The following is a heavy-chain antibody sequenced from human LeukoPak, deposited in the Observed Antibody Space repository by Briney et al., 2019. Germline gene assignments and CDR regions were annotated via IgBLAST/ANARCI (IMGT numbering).Heavy chain of an antibody. D-gene: IGHD3-22*01. CDR3: ARHSKYYYDSSGSYVGYFQH. CDR1: GGSISVYY. J-gene: IGHJ1*01. V-gene: IGHV4-59*08. CDR2: IYYSGST. Sequence: SETLSLTCTVPGGSISVYYWSWIRQPPGKGLEWIGYIYYSGSTNYNPSLKSRVTISVDTSKNQFSLKLSSVTAADTAVYYCARHSKYYYDSSGSYVGYFQHWGQGTLVTVSS.